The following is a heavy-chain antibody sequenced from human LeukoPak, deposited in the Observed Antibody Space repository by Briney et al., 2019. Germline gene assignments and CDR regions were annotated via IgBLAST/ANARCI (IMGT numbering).Heavy chain of an antibody. Sequence: GGSLRLSCAASGLTFSNYGMHWVRQAPGKGLEWVAVISYDGSNKYYADSVKGRFTISRDNSKNTLYLQMNSLRAEDTAVYYCARVGGCLYYFDYWGQGTLVTVSS. CDR1: GLTFSNYG. V-gene: IGHV3-33*08. CDR2: ISYDGSNK. D-gene: IGHD2-15*01. CDR3: ARVGGCLYYFDY. J-gene: IGHJ4*02.